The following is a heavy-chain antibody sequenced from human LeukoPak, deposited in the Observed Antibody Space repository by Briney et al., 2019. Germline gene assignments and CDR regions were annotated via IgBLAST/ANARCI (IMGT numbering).Heavy chain of an antibody. CDR1: GFAFDDYG. Sequence: GGSLRLSCAASGFAFDDYGMSWVRQAPGKGLEWVSGINWNGGSTGYADSVKGRFTISRDNSNNTVYLQMNSLRPEDTALYYCAKVWAVYDTSRHRTYFDYWGQGTLVTVSS. V-gene: IGHV3-20*04. CDR2: INWNGGST. J-gene: IGHJ4*02. D-gene: IGHD1-14*01. CDR3: AKVWAVYDTSRHRTYFDY.